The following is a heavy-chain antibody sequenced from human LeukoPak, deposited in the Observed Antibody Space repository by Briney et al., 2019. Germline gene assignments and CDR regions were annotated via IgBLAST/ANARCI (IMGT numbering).Heavy chain of an antibody. CDR2: IYPGDSDT. V-gene: IGHV5-51*01. J-gene: IGHJ3*02. CDR1: GYSFTSYW. Sequence: GESLQISCKGSGYSFTSYWIGWVRQMPGKGLEWMGIIYPGDSDTRYSPSFQGQVTISADKSISTAYLHWSSLKASDTAMYYCARPITMIVVDAFDIWGQGTMVTVSS. CDR3: ARPITMIVVDAFDI. D-gene: IGHD3-22*01.